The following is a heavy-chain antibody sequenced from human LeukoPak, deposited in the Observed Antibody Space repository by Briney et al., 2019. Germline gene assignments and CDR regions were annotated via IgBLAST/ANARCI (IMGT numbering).Heavy chain of an antibody. J-gene: IGHJ2*01. Sequence: PSETLSLTCTVSGGSISSYYWSWIRQPAGKGLEWIGRIYTSGSTNYNPSLKSRVTMSVDTSKNQFSLKLSSVTAADTAVYYCARAILTSSGSVWYFDLWGRGTLVTVSS. V-gene: IGHV4-4*07. CDR3: ARAILTSSGSVWYFDL. D-gene: IGHD3-3*01. CDR1: GGSISSYY. CDR2: IYTSGST.